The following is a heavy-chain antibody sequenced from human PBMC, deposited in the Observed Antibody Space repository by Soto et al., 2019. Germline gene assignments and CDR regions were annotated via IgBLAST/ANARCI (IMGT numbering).Heavy chain of an antibody. J-gene: IGHJ5*02. D-gene: IGHD2-15*01. CDR2: IYHSGST. Sequence: PSETLSLTCAVSGGSISSGGYSWSWIRQPPGKGLEWIGYIYHSGSTYYNPSLKSRVTISVDRSKNQFSLKLSSVTAADTAVYYCARGIPGYCGGATCYSGWFDPWGQGTLVTVSS. CDR1: GGSISSGGYS. V-gene: IGHV4-30-2*01. CDR3: ARGIPGYCGGATCYSGWFDP.